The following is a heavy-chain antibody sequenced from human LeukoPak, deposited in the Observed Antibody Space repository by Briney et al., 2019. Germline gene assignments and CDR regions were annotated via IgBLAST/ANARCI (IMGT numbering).Heavy chain of an antibody. CDR2: IYNTGSA. Sequence: SETLSLTCSVSGASISSHYWNWIRQPAGKGLEWIGRIYNTGSANYNPSLKSRVTMSLDTSRNQISLKLTSVTAADTAVYYCARDRVGSSSSDYWGQGTLVTVSS. D-gene: IGHD6-6*01. J-gene: IGHJ4*02. CDR3: ARDRVGSSSSDY. V-gene: IGHV4-4*07. CDR1: GASISSHY.